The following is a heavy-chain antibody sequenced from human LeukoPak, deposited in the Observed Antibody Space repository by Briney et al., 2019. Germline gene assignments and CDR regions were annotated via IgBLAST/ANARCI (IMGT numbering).Heavy chain of an antibody. Sequence: ASVKVSCKVSGYTLSELSMHWVRQAPGKGLEWMGGIDPEDGETIYAQKFQGRVTMTEDTFTDTAYMELSSLRSEDTAVYYCAGDRDTRVEPAVILGFWGRGTLVTVSS. CDR3: AGDRDTRVEPAVILGF. CDR2: IDPEDGET. V-gene: IGHV1-24*01. CDR1: GYTLSELS. J-gene: IGHJ4*02. D-gene: IGHD2-2*01.